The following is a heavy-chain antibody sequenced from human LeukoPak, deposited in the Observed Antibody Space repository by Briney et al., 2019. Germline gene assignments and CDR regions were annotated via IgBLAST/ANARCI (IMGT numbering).Heavy chain of an antibody. CDR1: GGTFSSYA. J-gene: IGHJ6*02. CDR2: IIPILGIA. Sequence: SVKVSCKASGGTFSSYAISWVRQAPGQVLEWMGRIIPILGIANYAQKFQGRVTMTRDASIGTAYMELSSLRSEDTATYYCARGAIFLGTTRGYGMDVWGQGTTVTVSS. V-gene: IGHV1-69*04. D-gene: IGHD3-3*01. CDR3: ARGAIFLGTTRGYGMDV.